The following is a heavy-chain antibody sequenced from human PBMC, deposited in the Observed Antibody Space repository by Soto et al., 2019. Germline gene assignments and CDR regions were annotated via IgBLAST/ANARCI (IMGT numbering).Heavy chain of an antibody. CDR2: ISGSGGST. D-gene: IGHD2-15*01. CDR3: AKPRYCSGGSCYAGFDY. CDR1: GFTFSSYA. J-gene: IGHJ4*02. Sequence: GGSLRLSCAASGFTFSSYAMSWVRQAPGKGLEWVSAISGSGGSTYYADSVKGRFTISRDNSKNTLYLQMNSLRAEDTAVYYCAKPRYCSGGSCYAGFDYWGQGTLVTVSS. V-gene: IGHV3-23*01.